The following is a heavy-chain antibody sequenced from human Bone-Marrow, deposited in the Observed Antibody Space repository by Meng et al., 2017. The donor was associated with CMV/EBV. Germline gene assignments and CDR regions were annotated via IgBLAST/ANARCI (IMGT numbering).Heavy chain of an antibody. V-gene: IGHV1-2*02. CDR1: GYTFTDYY. Sequence: QVQLVQSGAEVKKPGASVKVSYKASGYTFTDYYMHWVRQAPGQGLEWIRWINPDSGGTHRAQNFQGRVTMTRDTSLATAYMELSSLRSDDTAVYYCARGRSTGFDYWGQGALVTVSS. CDR2: INPDSGGT. D-gene: IGHD4-11*01. CDR3: ARGRSTGFDY. J-gene: IGHJ4*02.